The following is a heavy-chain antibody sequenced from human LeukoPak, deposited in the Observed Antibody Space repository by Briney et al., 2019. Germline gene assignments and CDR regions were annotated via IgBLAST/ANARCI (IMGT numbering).Heavy chain of an antibody. D-gene: IGHD1-26*01. Sequence: PGGSLRLSCAASGFTFSSCAMSWGRQAPGKGLEWVSTIIDSGNSIYYADSAEGRFTISRDNSKNTLYLQMNSLRAGDTAVYYCAKDPIFSGSYGVFDYWGLGTLVTVSS. CDR2: IIDSGNSI. J-gene: IGHJ4*02. V-gene: IGHV3-23*01. CDR1: GFTFSSCA. CDR3: AKDPIFSGSYGVFDY.